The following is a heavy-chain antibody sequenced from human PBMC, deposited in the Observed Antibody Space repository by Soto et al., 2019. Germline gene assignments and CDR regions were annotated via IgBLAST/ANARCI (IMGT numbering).Heavy chain of an antibody. Sequence: SETLSLTCTVSGGSISSSSYYWGWIRQPPGKGLGWIGSIYYSGSTYYNPSLKSRVTISVDTSKNQFSLKLSSVTAADTAVYYCARHAAIGALSVGWFDPWGQGTLVTV. J-gene: IGHJ5*02. CDR1: GGSISSSSYY. D-gene: IGHD6-6*01. V-gene: IGHV4-39*01. CDR3: ARHAAIGALSVGWFDP. CDR2: IYYSGST.